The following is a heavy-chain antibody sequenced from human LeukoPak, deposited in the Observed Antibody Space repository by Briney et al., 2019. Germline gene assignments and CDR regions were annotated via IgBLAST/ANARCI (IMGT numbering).Heavy chain of an antibody. CDR3: AREANYYGSGSYFEGTFDY. V-gene: IGHV4-59*13. CDR1: GGSFSGYY. J-gene: IGHJ4*02. D-gene: IGHD3-10*01. Sequence: PSETLSLTCAVYGGSFSGYYWSWIRQPPGKGLEWIGYIYHSGSTNYNPSLKSRVTISVDTSKNEFSLKLTSVTAADPAVYYCAREANYYGSGSYFEGTFDYWGQGSLVTVSS. CDR2: IYHSGST.